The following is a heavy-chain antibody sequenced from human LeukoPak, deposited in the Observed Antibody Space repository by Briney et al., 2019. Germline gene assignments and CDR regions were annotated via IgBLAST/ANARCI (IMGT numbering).Heavy chain of an antibody. Sequence: PSETLSLTCTVSGGSISSGSYYWSWIRQPAGQGLEWIGRIYTSGSTNYNPSLKSRVTISVDTSKNQFSLKLSSVTAADTAVYYCARVSYDFWSGYDRWFDPWGQGTLVTVSS. D-gene: IGHD3-3*01. J-gene: IGHJ5*02. CDR3: ARVSYDFWSGYDRWFDP. V-gene: IGHV4-61*02. CDR1: GGSISSGSYY. CDR2: IYTSGST.